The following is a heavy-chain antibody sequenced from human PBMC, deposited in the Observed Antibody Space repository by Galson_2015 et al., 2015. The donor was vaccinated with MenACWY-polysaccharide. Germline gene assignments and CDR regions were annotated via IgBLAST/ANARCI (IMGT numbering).Heavy chain of an antibody. V-gene: IGHV2-70*01. D-gene: IGHD5-24*01. Sequence: PALVKPTQTLTLTCIFSGFSLSTSGMCVSWIRQPPGKALEWLALIDWDDDKYYSTSLKTRLTISKDTSKNQVVLTMTNMDPVDTATYYCARLERDGYKFYYFDYWDQGTLVTVSS. CDR2: IDWDDDK. CDR1: GFSLSTSGMC. CDR3: ARLERDGYKFYYFDY. J-gene: IGHJ4*02.